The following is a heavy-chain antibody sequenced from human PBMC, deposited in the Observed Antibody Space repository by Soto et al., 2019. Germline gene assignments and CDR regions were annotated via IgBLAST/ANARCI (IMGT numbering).Heavy chain of an antibody. CDR2: ITVCSDTV. Sequence: TGGSLRLSCVASGFSFSNYNINWVRQAQGTGLEWVSYITVCSDTVNYADSVRGRFTISRDNAESSLYLQMNSLRDEDTAVYFCARDFGHGYYLDYWGRGTLVTVSS. V-gene: IGHV3-48*02. CDR1: GFSFSNYN. J-gene: IGHJ4*02. D-gene: IGHD3-3*01. CDR3: ARDFGHGYYLDY.